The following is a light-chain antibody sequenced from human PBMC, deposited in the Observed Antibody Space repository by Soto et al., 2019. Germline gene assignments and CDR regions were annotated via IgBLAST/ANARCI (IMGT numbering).Light chain of an antibody. CDR1: QSISNY. CDR2: AAS. J-gene: IGKJ2*01. Sequence: DIQMTQSPSSLSASVGDRVTITCRASQSISNYLNWYQQKPGKTPNLLIYAASSLQSGAPSRFSGSGSGTDVTLTISSLQPEDFATYYCQQSFTPPYTFGQGTRLEIK. CDR3: QQSFTPPYT. V-gene: IGKV1-39*01.